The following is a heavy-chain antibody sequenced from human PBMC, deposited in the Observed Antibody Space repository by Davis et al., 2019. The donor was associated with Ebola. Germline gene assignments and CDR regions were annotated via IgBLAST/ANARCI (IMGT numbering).Heavy chain of an antibody. CDR2: ISSDGSRE. CDR3: AKGPLQWRIHYFDY. CDR1: GFTFTTST. V-gene: IGHV3-30*18. D-gene: IGHD6-19*01. J-gene: IGHJ4*02. Sequence: GESLKISCVASGFTFTTSTMHWVRQAPGKGLEWVALISSDGSREYYADSVEGRFTISKDNSGNTLYLQMNSLRAEDTAVYYCAKGPLQWRIHYFDYWGQGTLVTVSS.